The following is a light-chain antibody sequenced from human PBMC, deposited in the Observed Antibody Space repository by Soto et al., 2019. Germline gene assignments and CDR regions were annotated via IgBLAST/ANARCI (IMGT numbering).Light chain of an antibody. V-gene: IGKV3-20*01. Sequence: ETVLTQSPGTLSLSPGVRATLSCRASQSVSSHLAWYQQNPGQAPRLLIYGASSRASGIPDRFSGSGSGTDFTLTISRLEPEDFAVYYCQQYGSSVRTFGQGTKVDIK. J-gene: IGKJ1*01. CDR3: QQYGSSVRT. CDR1: QSVSSH. CDR2: GAS.